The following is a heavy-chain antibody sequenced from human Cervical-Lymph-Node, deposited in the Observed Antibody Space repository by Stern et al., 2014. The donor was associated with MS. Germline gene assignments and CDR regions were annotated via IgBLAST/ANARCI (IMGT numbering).Heavy chain of an antibody. CDR2: IYYTGTT. D-gene: IGHD2-2*03. Sequence: QVQLQESGPGLVKPSETLSLTCTVSGGSISSYYWNWIRQPPGKGLEWIGYIYYTGTTNYNPSLKGRVAISLDTSKNQFSLILRSVSAADTAVYYCARKSLSMDHYFDSWGQGTLVTVSS. CDR3: ARKSLSMDHYFDS. V-gene: IGHV4-59*01. J-gene: IGHJ4*02. CDR1: GGSISSYY.